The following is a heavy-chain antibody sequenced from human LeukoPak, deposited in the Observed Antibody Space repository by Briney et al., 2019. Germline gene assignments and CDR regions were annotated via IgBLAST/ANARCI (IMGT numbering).Heavy chain of an antibody. CDR1: GFTFSSYG. CDR2: ISSDGSNK. Sequence: GRSLRLSCAASGFTFSSYGMHWVRQAPGKGLEWVAFISSDGSNKYYADSVKGRFTISRDNSKNTLYLQMNSLRAEDTAVYYCAKDFMIVVVITTSLFDYWGQGTLVTVSS. V-gene: IGHV3-30*18. J-gene: IGHJ4*02. D-gene: IGHD3-22*01. CDR3: AKDFMIVVVITTSLFDY.